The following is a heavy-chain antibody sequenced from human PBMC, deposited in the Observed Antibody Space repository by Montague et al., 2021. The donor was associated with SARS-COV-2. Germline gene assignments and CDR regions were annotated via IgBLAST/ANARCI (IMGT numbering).Heavy chain of an antibody. D-gene: IGHD3-10*01. CDR1: GDSISSSSYY. J-gene: IGHJ6*02. V-gene: IGHV4-39*01. Sequence: SETLSLTCTVSGDSISSSSYYWGWLRQPPGQGLEWIGSICYSGNTYYNPSIKSPVTISVDTSENQLSLKLSSVTAADTAVYYCARQPVLLWAGELFRGGGMEVWGQGTTVTVSS. CDR3: ARQPVLLWAGELFRGGGMEV. CDR2: ICYSGNT.